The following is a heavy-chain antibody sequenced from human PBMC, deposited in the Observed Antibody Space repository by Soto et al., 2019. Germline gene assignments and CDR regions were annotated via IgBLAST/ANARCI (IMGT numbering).Heavy chain of an antibody. Sequence: ASVKVSCKSSGYTFTGYYMHWARQAPGQGLEWMGRIIPIIGGRNYAQKFQGRVTITRDTSTSTVYMELRSLRSDDTAVYYCARGGVDTATGYYYGMDVWGQGTTVTVSS. D-gene: IGHD5-18*01. CDR2: IIPIIGGR. V-gene: IGHV1-2*02. CDR3: ARGGVDTATGYYYGMDV. J-gene: IGHJ6*02. CDR1: GYTFTGYY.